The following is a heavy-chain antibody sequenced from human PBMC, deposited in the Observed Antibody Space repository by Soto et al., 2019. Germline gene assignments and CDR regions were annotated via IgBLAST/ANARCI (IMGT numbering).Heavy chain of an antibody. D-gene: IGHD5-12*01. J-gene: IGHJ4*02. Sequence: GGSLRLSCAASEFTFNKYSMNWVRQAPGKGLEWVSSIGSTSGYIYYADSVKGRFTISRDNAKNSLYLQMNSLRAEDTAVYYCARNRMATKPLHFDSWGQGTLVTVSS. V-gene: IGHV3-21*01. CDR3: ARNRMATKPLHFDS. CDR1: EFTFNKYS. CDR2: IGSTSGYI.